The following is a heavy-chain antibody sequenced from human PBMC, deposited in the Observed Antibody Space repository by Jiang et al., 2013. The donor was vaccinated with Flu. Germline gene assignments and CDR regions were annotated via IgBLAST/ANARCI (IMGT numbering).Heavy chain of an antibody. CDR1: GGTFSSYA. V-gene: IGHV1-69*04. CDR2: IIPILGIA. Sequence: GAEVKKPGSSVKVSCKASGGTFSSYAISWVRQAPGQGLEWMGRIIPILGIANYAQKFQGRVTITADKSTSTAYMELSSLRSEDTAVYYCAREDIVVVPASNMHYYYYGMDVWGQGTTVTVSS. D-gene: IGHD2-2*01. CDR3: AREDIVVVPASNMHYYYYGMDV. J-gene: IGHJ6*02.